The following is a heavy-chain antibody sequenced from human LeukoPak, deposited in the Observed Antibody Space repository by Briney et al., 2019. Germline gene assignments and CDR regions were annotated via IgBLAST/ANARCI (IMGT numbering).Heavy chain of an antibody. CDR3: ERAMPSSTYGFDS. CDR2: ISVSDGNI. Sequence: GGSLRLSCAASGFTFRHFAMNWVRQAPGKGLEWVSYISVSDGNIYYADSVKGRFTISRDNSKNTLFLQLNGLRAEDTAIYYCERAMPSSTYGFDSWGQGTLVTVSS. V-gene: IGHV3-23*01. D-gene: IGHD2-2*01. CDR1: GFTFRHFA. J-gene: IGHJ4*02.